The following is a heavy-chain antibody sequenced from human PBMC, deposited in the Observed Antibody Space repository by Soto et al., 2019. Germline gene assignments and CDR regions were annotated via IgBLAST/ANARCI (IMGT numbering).Heavy chain of an antibody. Sequence: QVLLVESGGGLVKPGGSLRLSCAASGFTFSDSYMSWIRQAPGKGLEWVSYISSSSTSSNYADSMKGRFPISRDNAKNSLYLQMNSLRAEDTAVYYCARDNGGTFDYWGQGTLVTVSS. CDR3: ARDNGGTFDY. J-gene: IGHJ4*02. D-gene: IGHD2-8*01. CDR2: ISSSSTSS. V-gene: IGHV3-11*05. CDR1: GFTFSDSY.